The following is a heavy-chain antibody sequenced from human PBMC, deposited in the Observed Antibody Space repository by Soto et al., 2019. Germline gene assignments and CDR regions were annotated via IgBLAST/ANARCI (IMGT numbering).Heavy chain of an antibody. D-gene: IGHD1-1*01. CDR1: GYTFTNNG. CDR2: ISVDNGNT. J-gene: IGHJ4*02. V-gene: IGHV1-18*01. Sequence: QVQLVQSGAEVKKPGASVKVSCKASGYTFTNNGISWVRQAPGQGLEWMGWISVDNGNTNYAQKIQGRVTMPTDTSTTTADMELRSLTSDDTAVYYCARDGARVHGECDYWGQGTLVTVSS. CDR3: ARDGARVHGECDY.